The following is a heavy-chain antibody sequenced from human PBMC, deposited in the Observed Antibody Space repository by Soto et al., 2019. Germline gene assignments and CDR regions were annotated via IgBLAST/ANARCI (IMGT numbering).Heavy chain of an antibody. V-gene: IGHV3-23*01. J-gene: IGHJ4*02. CDR3: AKLNLFVSAAAGRGPFDY. CDR2: VSGSGGNT. Sequence: VQLLESGGGLVQPGGSLRLSCAASGFTFSNYAMSWVRQAPGKGLEWVSAVSGSGGNTYYADSVQGRLTISRDNSKNMRNLQMNSLRAEDTAVYYCAKLNLFVSAAAGRGPFDYWGQGTLVTVSS. D-gene: IGHD6-13*01. CDR1: GFTFSNYA.